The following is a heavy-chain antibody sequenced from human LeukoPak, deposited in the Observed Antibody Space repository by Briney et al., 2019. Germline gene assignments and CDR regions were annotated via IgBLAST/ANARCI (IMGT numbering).Heavy chain of an antibody. CDR2: INPSGGST. V-gene: IGHV1-46*01. CDR3: AREAVAGRIIRDWKYYFDY. CDR1: GYTFTSYY. J-gene: IGHJ4*02. Sequence: ASVTVSCKASGYTFTSYYIHWVRQAPGQGLEWMGLINPSGGSTSYAQNFQGRVTMTRDTSTSTVYMDLSSLKSEDTAIYYCAREAVAGRIIRDWKYYFDYWGQGTLVTVSS. D-gene: IGHD6-19*01.